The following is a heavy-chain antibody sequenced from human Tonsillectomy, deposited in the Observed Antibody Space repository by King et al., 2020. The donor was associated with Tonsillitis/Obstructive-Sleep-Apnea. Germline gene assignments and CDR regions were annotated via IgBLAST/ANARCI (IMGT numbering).Heavy chain of an antibody. D-gene: IGHD5-18*01. CDR2: VNWNGDST. CDR1: GFPFDDYG. V-gene: IGHV3-20*04. Sequence: QLVESGGGVVRPGGSLRLSCAASGFPFDDYGMSWVRQAPGKGLEWVSGVNWNGDSTGYADSVKGRFTISRDNAKNSLDLQMNSLRAEDTALYYCARAGGGYSYGYPGSGYMDVWGKGTTVTVSS. CDR3: ARAGGGYSYGYPGSGYMDV. J-gene: IGHJ6*03.